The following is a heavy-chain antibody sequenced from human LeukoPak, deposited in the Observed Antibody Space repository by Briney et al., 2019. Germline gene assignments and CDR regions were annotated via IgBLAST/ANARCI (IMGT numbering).Heavy chain of an antibody. V-gene: IGHV3-23*01. J-gene: IGHJ4*02. Sequence: GSLRLSCAASGFTFSSYAMSWVRQAPGKGLEWVSALSGSGGSTYYADSVKGRFTISRDNSKNTLYLQMNSLRAEDTAVYYCAKRIQSAMATGYWGQGTLVTVSS. CDR3: AKRIQSAMATGY. D-gene: IGHD5-18*01. CDR1: GFTFSSYA. CDR2: LSGSGGST.